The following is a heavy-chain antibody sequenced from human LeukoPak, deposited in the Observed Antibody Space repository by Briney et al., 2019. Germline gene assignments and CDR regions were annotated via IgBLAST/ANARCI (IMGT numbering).Heavy chain of an antibody. V-gene: IGHV3-74*01. CDR1: GFTFSNFW. Sequence: GGSLRLSCAASGFTFSNFWMHWVRQAPGKGLVWVSRINSDGSSTSYADSVKGRFSISRDNAKNTLYLQMNSLRAEDTAVFYCARGFSMVRAFDIWGLGTMVTVSS. CDR2: INSDGSST. CDR3: ARGFSMVRAFDI. J-gene: IGHJ3*02. D-gene: IGHD3-10*01.